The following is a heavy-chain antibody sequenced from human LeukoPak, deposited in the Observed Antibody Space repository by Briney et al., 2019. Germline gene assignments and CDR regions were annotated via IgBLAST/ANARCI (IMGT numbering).Heavy chain of an antibody. CDR3: AEDEGDFDLLLVG. D-gene: IGHD3-9*01. CDR2: ISCSGGST. Sequence: GGSLRLSCAASGFTFSSYAMSWVRQAPGKGLEWVSAISCSGGSTYYADSVKGRFTISRDNSKNTLYLQMNSLRAEDTAVYYCAEDEGDFDLLLVGCGQGTLVTVSS. V-gene: IGHV3-23*01. J-gene: IGHJ4*02. CDR1: GFTFSSYA.